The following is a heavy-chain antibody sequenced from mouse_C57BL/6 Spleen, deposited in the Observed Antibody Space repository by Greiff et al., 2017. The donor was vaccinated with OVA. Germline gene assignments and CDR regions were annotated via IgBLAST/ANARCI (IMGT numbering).Heavy chain of an antibody. V-gene: IGHV5-4*01. CDR2: ISDGGSYT. D-gene: IGHD1-1*01. J-gene: IGHJ1*03. Sequence: EVKLVESGGGLVKPGGSLKLSCAASGFTFSSYAMSWVRQTPEKRLEWVATISDGGSYTYYPDNVKGRFTISRDNAKNNLYLQMSHLKSEDTAMYYCARDPGYGSHWYFDVWGTGTTVTVSS. CDR1: GFTFSSYA. CDR3: ARDPGYGSHWYFDV.